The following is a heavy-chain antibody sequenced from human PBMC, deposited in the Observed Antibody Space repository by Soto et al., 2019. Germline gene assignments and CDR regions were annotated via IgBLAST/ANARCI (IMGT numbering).Heavy chain of an antibody. J-gene: IGHJ4*02. Sequence: SETLSLTCTVSGVSISSGDYYWSWIRQPTGKDLEWIGYIYYSDSTYSNPSLKSRVTISGDTSKNQFSLTVSSVTAADTAVYYCARRYGDCFDFWGQGTLVTVSS. CDR2: IYYSDST. V-gene: IGHV4-30-4*01. CDR3: ARRYGDCFDF. D-gene: IGHD4-17*01. CDR1: GVSISSGDYY.